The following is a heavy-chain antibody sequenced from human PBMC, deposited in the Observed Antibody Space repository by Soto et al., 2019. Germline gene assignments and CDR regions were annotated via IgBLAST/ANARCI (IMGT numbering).Heavy chain of an antibody. CDR3: AAELGFGKLSVV. CDR2: IIPLFGTT. Sequence: QVQVVQSGVEVRRPGSSVKVSCKASGDTFKNCVISWVRQAPGQGLEWMGGIIPLFGTTDFAQRFQGRLTITTDESTTTAYMELSRLRYEDTATYYCAAELGFGKLSVVWGQGTTVIASS. CDR1: GDTFKNCV. D-gene: IGHD3-10*01. J-gene: IGHJ6*02. V-gene: IGHV1-69*01.